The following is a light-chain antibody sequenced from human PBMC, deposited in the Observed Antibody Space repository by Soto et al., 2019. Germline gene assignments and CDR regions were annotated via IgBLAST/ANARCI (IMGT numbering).Light chain of an antibody. Sequence: QSVLTQPPSASGTPGQRVTISCSGSRFNIGRNTVNWYQQLPGSAPKLLIYSNNQRPSGVPDRFSGSRSGTSASLAISGLQSEDEADYYCAAWDDSLNGVVFGGGTKPPS. CDR2: SNN. CDR1: RFNIGRNT. J-gene: IGLJ2*01. CDR3: AAWDDSLNGVV. V-gene: IGLV1-44*01.